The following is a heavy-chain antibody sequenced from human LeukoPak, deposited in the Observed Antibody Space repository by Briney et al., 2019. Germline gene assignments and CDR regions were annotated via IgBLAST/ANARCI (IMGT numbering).Heavy chain of an antibody. CDR2: IYYSGTT. J-gene: IGHJ4*02. CDR3: ARLSSSSWYVGNFDY. CDR1: YGSMSPYY. D-gene: IGHD6-13*01. Sequence: SETLSLTCTVSYGSMSPYYWSWIRQPPGKGLEWVGYIYYSGTTYYNPSLKSRVTISLDTSRNQFSLRLSSATAADTAVYYCARLSSSSWYVGNFDYWGQGTLVTVSS. V-gene: IGHV4-59*01.